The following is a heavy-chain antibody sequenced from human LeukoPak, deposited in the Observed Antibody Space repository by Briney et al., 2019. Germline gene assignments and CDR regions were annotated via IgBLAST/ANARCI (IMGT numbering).Heavy chain of an antibody. V-gene: IGHV3-21*01. J-gene: IGHJ4*02. D-gene: IGHD5-18*01. CDR3: ARVVWGWDTAMPTPFDY. CDR2: ISRSSSYI. Sequence: GGSLRLSCAASGFTFSSYSMNWVHQAPGKGLEWVSSISRSSSYIYYGDSVKGRFTISRDNAKNSLYLQINSLRAEDTAVYYCARVVWGWDTAMPTPFDYWGQGTLVTVSS. CDR1: GFTFSSYS.